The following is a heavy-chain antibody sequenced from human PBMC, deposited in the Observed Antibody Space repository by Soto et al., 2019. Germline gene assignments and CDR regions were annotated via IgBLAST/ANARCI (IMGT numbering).Heavy chain of an antibody. D-gene: IGHD1-7*01. J-gene: IGHJ4*02. CDR1: GYTFTSYA. V-gene: IGHV1-3*01. Sequence: GASVKVSCKASGYTFTSYAIHWVRQAPGQRLEWMGWINAGNGNTEYSQKFQGRVTITRDTSASTAYMELSSLRSEDTAVYYCARGPNNWNYYYFDYWGQGTLVTVSS. CDR3: ARGPNNWNYYYFDY. CDR2: INAGNGNT.